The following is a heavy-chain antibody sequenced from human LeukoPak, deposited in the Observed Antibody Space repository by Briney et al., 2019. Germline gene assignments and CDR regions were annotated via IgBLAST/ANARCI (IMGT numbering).Heavy chain of an antibody. Sequence: PGGSLRLSCAVSGFSVSSNYLTWVRQAPGKGLEWVSAIYSDGSRFYADSVKGRFTISRDNSKNTLYLQMNSLRAEDTAFYSCARSRDGYNGLFDPWGQGTLVTVSS. CDR1: GFSVSSNY. J-gene: IGHJ5*02. CDR3: ARSRDGYNGLFDP. CDR2: IYSDGSR. V-gene: IGHV3-53*01. D-gene: IGHD5-24*01.